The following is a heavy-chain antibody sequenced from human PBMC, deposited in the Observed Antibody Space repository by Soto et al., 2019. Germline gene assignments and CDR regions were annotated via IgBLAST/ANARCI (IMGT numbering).Heavy chain of an antibody. D-gene: IGHD3-3*01. Sequence: QVQLVESGGGVVQPGRSLRLSCAASGFTFSSYAMHWVRQAPGKGLEWVAVISYDGSNKYYADSVKGRFTISRDNSKNTLYLQMNSLSAEDTAVYYCARDHGEFWSGYRYYYYYGMDAWGQGTTVTVSS. V-gene: IGHV3-30-3*01. J-gene: IGHJ6*02. CDR3: ARDHGEFWSGYRYYYYYGMDA. CDR2: ISYDGSNK. CDR1: GFTFSSYA.